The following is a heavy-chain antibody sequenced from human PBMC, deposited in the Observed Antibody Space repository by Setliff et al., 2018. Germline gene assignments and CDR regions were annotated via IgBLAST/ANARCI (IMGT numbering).Heavy chain of an antibody. CDR1: GFTFSSYE. J-gene: IGHJ3*02. V-gene: IGHV3-48*03. D-gene: IGHD1-1*01. Sequence: RLSCAASGFTFSSYEMNWVRQAPGKGLEWVSYISSSGSTIYYADSVKGRFTISRDNAKNSLYLQMNSLRAEDTAVYYCAREGNWNDGVDAFDIWGQGTMVTVSS. CDR2: ISSSGSTI. CDR3: AREGNWNDGVDAFDI.